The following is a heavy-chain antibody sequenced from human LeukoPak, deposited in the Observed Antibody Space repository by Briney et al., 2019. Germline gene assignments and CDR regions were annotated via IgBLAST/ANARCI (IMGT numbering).Heavy chain of an antibody. J-gene: IGHJ4*02. CDR3: ARVPHGEGYFDS. CDR2: INSDGIT. CDR1: GFTFSSYW. Sequence: GGSLRLSCAASGFTFSSYWMHWVRQAPGKGLVWVSRINSDGITTYADSVKGRFTISRDNAKNTLYLQMDSLRGEDTAVYYCARVPHGEGYFDSWGQGTLVTVSS. V-gene: IGHV3-74*03.